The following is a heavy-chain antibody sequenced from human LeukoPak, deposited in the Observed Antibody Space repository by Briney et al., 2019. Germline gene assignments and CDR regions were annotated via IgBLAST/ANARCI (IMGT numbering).Heavy chain of an antibody. V-gene: IGHV3-23*01. D-gene: IGHD6-19*01. CDR1: GFTFSSYA. CDR2: ISGSGSST. Sequence: PGGSLRLSCAASGFTFSSYAMSWVRQAPGKGLEWVSGISGSGSSTYYADSVKGRFTISRDNSKNTLCLQMNSLRAEDTAVYYCAKRDSSGWYPFDFWGQGTLVTVSS. J-gene: IGHJ4*02. CDR3: AKRDSSGWYPFDF.